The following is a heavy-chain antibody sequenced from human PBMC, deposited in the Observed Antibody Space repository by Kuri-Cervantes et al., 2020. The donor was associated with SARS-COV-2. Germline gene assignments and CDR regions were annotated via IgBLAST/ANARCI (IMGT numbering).Heavy chain of an antibody. CDR2: ISGNADFT. D-gene: IGHD3-3*01. CDR3: ARAQRFAGYDFWSGEIMGPFADFDY. Sequence: GESLKISCAASGFSFSNFAMNWVRQAPGEGLEWVSLISGNADFTYYADSVKGRFTISRDNSKNSLYLQMNSLRAEDTAVYYCARAQRFAGYDFWSGEIMGPFADFDYWGQGTLVTVSS. CDR1: GFSFSNFA. J-gene: IGHJ4*02. V-gene: IGHV3-23*01.